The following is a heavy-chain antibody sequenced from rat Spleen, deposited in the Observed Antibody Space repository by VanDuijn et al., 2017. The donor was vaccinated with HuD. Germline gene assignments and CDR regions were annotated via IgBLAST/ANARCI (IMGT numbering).Heavy chain of an antibody. CDR1: GFIFSRSA. V-gene: IGHV5-29*01. D-gene: IGHD1-9*01. CDR2: ISYDGSST. CDR3: ARHPTYYGFDGDYFAC. Sequence: EVQLVESGGGLVQPGRSLKLSCAASGFIFSRSAMAWVRQAPTKGLEWVATISYDGSSTYYRDSVKGRFTISRDNAKSTLYLQMDSLRSEDTATYYCARHPTYYGFDGDYFACWGQGTLVTVSS. J-gene: IGHJ3*01.